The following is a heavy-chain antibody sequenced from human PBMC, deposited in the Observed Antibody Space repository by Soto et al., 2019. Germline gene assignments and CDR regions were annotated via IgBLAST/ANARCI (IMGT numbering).Heavy chain of an antibody. CDR2: ISIGGFIT. CDR3: ATGVVPATKWGYYSYGLDV. J-gene: IGHJ6*02. V-gene: IGHV3-11*01. CDR1: GFTFSDYY. Sequence: QVQLVESGGGSVKPGGSLRLSCAASGFTFSDYYMSWIRQAPGKGLEWASYISIGGFITYYADSVKGRFTTSWDKAKTSLYLQMNTLSANDTAVYYCATGVVPATKWGYYSYGLDVWGQGTTVTVSS. D-gene: IGHD2-2*01.